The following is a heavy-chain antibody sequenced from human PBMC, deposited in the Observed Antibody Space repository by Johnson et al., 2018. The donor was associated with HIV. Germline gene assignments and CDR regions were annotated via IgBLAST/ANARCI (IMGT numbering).Heavy chain of an antibody. Sequence: VQLVESGGGLVQPGVSLRLSCAASGFTVSSNYMSWVRQAPGKGLEWVSVIGTAGDTYYPGSVKGRFTISRENAKNSLYLQMNSLRAGDTAVYYCARVGTTVDAFDIWGQGTVVTVSS. CDR2: IGTAGDT. D-gene: IGHD4-17*01. CDR3: ARVGTTVDAFDI. J-gene: IGHJ3*02. V-gene: IGHV3-13*01. CDR1: GFTVSSNY.